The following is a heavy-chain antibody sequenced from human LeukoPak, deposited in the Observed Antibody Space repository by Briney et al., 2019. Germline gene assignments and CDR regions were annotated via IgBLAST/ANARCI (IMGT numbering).Heavy chain of an antibody. CDR3: ARDRIDSSPDYYMDV. V-gene: IGHV1-18*01. D-gene: IGHD2/OR15-2a*01. CDR1: GYTFFSYG. Sequence: ASVKVSCKASGYTFFSYGISWVRQAPGQGREWMGWISGYNGKTKYIQSLQGRVTMTIDTSASTAYMELRSLRSDDTAVYYCARDRIDSSPDYYMDVWGKGTTVTVSS. CDR2: ISGYNGKT. J-gene: IGHJ6*03.